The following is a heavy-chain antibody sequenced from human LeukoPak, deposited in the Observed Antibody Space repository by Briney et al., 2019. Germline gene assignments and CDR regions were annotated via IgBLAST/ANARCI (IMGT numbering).Heavy chain of an antibody. Sequence: GGSLRLSCAASGFTFDDYAMHWVRQAPGKGLEWVSGISWNSGSIGYADSVKGRFTISRDNAKNSLYLQMNSLRAEDTAVYSCARDQVAGTFDYWGQGTQVTVSS. CDR1: GFTFDDYA. CDR3: ARDQVAGTFDY. V-gene: IGHV3-9*01. J-gene: IGHJ4*02. CDR2: ISWNSGSI. D-gene: IGHD6-19*01.